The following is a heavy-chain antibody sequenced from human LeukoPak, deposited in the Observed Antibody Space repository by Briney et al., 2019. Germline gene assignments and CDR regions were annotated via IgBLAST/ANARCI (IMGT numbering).Heavy chain of an antibody. D-gene: IGHD6-19*01. CDR2: INPNSGGT. Sequence: ASVQVSCKASGYTFTGYYIHWVRQAPGQGLEYMGWINPNSGGTNYAQKFQGRVTMTRDTSISTAYMELSRLRSDDTAVYYCARDLYQWLPSTRPRDYYYYMDVWGEGTTVTVSS. CDR3: ARDLYQWLPSTRPRDYYYYMDV. CDR1: GYTFTGYY. J-gene: IGHJ6*03. V-gene: IGHV1-2*02.